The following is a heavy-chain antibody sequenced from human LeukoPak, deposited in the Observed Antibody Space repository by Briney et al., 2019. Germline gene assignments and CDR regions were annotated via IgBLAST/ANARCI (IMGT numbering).Heavy chain of an antibody. D-gene: IGHD3-10*01. CDR1: GFTFSSYS. CDR3: ARSGYYGSGSYSDY. V-gene: IGHV3-20*04. CDR2: INWHGDRT. Sequence: GGSLRLSCAASGFTFSSYSMNWVRQAPGKGLEWVSGINWHGDRTGYADSVKGRFTISRDNAKNSLYLQMNSLRAEDTALYYCARSGYYGSGSYSDYWGQGTLVSVSS. J-gene: IGHJ4*02.